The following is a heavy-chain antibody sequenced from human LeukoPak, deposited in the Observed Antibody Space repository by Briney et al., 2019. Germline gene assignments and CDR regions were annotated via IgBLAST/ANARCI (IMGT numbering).Heavy chain of an antibody. J-gene: IGHJ5*02. CDR1: GYTFTGYY. D-gene: IGHD3-3*01. V-gene: IGHV1-2*04. CDR3: ARGMSPSMYYDFWSGYSNWFDP. Sequence: RASVKVSCKASGYTFTGYYMHWVRQAPGQGLEWMGWINPNSGGTNYAQKFQGWVTMTRDTSISTAYMELSRLGSDDTAVYYCARGMSPSMYYDFWSGYSNWFDPWGQGTLVTVSS. CDR2: INPNSGGT.